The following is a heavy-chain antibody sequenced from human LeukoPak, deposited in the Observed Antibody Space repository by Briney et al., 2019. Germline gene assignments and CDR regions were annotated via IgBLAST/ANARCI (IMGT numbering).Heavy chain of an antibody. CDR3: ARDGGRDFWSGYSPFDY. CDR2: ISAYNGNT. V-gene: IGHV1-18*01. Sequence: GAPVKVSCKASGYALTSYGISWVRQAPGQGLEWMGWISAYNGNTNYAQKLQGRVTMTTDTSTSTAYMELRSLRSDDTAVYYCARDGGRDFWSGYSPFDYWGQGTLVTVSS. J-gene: IGHJ4*02. D-gene: IGHD3-3*01. CDR1: GYALTSYG.